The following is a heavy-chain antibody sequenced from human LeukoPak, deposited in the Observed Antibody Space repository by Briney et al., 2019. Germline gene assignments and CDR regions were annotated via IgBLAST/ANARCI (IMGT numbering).Heavy chain of an antibody. V-gene: IGHV3-23*01. Sequence: GGSLRLSCAASGFIFRIYVMSWVRQAPGKGLEWVSAISGTGGSTYYADSVKGRFTISRDNSKNTLYLQMNSLRAEDTAVYYCAKGGKWDVTPFDYWGQGTLVTVSS. CDR3: AKGGKWDVTPFDY. CDR2: ISGTGGST. D-gene: IGHD1-26*01. J-gene: IGHJ4*02. CDR1: GFIFRIYV.